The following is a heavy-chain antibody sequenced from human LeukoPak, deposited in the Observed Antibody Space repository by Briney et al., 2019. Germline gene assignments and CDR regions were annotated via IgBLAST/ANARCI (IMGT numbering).Heavy chain of an antibody. J-gene: IGHJ4*02. CDR1: GFTFSSYW. Sequence: PGGSLRLSCAASGFTFSSYWMSWVRQAPGKGLEWVANIKQDGSEKYYVDSVKGRFTISSDNAKNSLYLQMNSLRAEDTAVYYCARHFWSGYYLFDYWGQGTLVTVSS. CDR2: IKQDGSEK. D-gene: IGHD3-3*02. CDR3: ARHFWSGYYLFDY. V-gene: IGHV3-7*01.